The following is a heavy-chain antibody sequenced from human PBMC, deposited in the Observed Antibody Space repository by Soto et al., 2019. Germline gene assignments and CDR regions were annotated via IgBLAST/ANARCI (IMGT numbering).Heavy chain of an antibody. CDR1: GFTFSSYA. J-gene: IGHJ6*02. V-gene: IGHV1-69*01. D-gene: IGHD6-13*01. Sequence: GGSLRLSCAASGFTFSSYAISWVRQAPGQGLEWMGGIIPIFGTANYAQKFQGRVTITADESTSTAYMELSSLRSEDTAVYYCATSSSWYKYYYYYYGMDVWGQGTTVTVSS. CDR2: IIPIFGTA. CDR3: ATSSSWYKYYYYYYGMDV.